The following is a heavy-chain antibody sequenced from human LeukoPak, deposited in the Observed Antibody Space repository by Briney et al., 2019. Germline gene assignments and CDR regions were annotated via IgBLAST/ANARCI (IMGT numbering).Heavy chain of an antibody. CDR2: ISYDGSNK. V-gene: IGHV3-30*18. CDR3: AKDRRLRGMDA. CDR1: GFTFSSYG. D-gene: IGHD6-6*01. Sequence: GGSLRLSCAASGFTFSSYGMHWVRQAPGKGLEWVAVISYDGSNKYYADSVKGRFTISRDNSKNTLYLQMNSLRAEDTAVYYCAKDRRLRGMDAWGQGTTVTVSS. J-gene: IGHJ6*02.